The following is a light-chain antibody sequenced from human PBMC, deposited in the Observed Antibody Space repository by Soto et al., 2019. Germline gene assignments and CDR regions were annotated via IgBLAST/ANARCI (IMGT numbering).Light chain of an antibody. CDR1: QTISSW. V-gene: IGKV1-5*03. CDR3: QHYNSYSEA. Sequence: DIQMTQSPSTLSGSVGDRVTITCRASQTISSWLAWYQHKPGKAPKLLIYKASTLKSGVPSRFSGSGSGTEFTLTISRRQPDDFATYYFQHYNSYSEAFGQGTKVELK. J-gene: IGKJ1*01. CDR2: KAS.